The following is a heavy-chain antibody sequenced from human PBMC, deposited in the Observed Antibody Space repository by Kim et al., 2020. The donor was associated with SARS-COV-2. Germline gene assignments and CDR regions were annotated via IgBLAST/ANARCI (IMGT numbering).Heavy chain of an antibody. CDR3: ARDPLSYYYYYMDV. J-gene: IGHJ6*03. V-gene: IGHV3-48*03. Sequence: ADSVKGRFTISRDNAKNSLYLQMNSLRAEDTAVYYCARDPLSYYYYYMDVWGKGTTVTVSS.